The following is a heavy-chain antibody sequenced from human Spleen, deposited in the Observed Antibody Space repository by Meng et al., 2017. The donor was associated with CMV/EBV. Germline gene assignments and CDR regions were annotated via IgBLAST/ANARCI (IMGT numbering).Heavy chain of an antibody. CDR1: GFTFSSYA. V-gene: IGHV3-30-3*01. CDR3: ARDRGSSSWYGNDY. Sequence: GGSLRLSCAASGFTFSSYAMSWVRQAPGTGLEWVAVISYDGSNKYYADSVKGRFTIVRDDFKNMLYLEMNSLRAEDTAVYYCARDRGSSSWYGNDYWGQGTLVTVSS. D-gene: IGHD6-13*01. CDR2: ISYDGSNK. J-gene: IGHJ4*02.